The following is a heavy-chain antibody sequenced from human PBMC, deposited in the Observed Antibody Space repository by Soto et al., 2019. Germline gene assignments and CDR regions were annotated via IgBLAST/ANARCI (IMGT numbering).Heavy chain of an antibody. CDR2: VNPSGGHT. J-gene: IGHJ4*02. Sequence: QVQLMQSGAEVKKPGASVKVSCKASGDTFTDYYIHWVRQAPGQGLEWMGTVNPSGGHTTYAQHCLCRVTMTRETSTSTDYMELTRLTSDDTAIYYCARGGHVVVVTAALDYWGQGTLVTVSS. CDR3: ARGGHVVVVTAALDY. V-gene: IGHV1-46*01. D-gene: IGHD2-21*02. CDR1: GDTFTDYY.